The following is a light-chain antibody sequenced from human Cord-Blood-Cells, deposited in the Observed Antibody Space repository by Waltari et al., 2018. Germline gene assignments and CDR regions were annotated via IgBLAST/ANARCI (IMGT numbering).Light chain of an antibody. CDR3: QHYYITPYT. Sequence: GDSVTITCRASQGISNSLAWYQQKPGKAPNLMLYAASRLESGVPSRFSGSASGTDYTLTSSILQPEYFATYYYQHYYITPYTFGHGTKLEIK. V-gene: IGKV1-NL1*01. J-gene: IGKJ2*01. CDR1: QGISNS. CDR2: AAS.